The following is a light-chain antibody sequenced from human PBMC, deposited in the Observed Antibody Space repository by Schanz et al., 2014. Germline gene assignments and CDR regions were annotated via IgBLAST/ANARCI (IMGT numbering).Light chain of an antibody. Sequence: EIVLTQSPGTLSLSPGERATLSCRASQSVTSNLAWYQQKPGQAPRLLIYGASSRATGIPDRFRGSGSGTDFTLSISRLEPEDFAVYYCQQFGSSPLTFGAGTRVEIK. CDR2: GAS. J-gene: IGKJ4*01. V-gene: IGKV3-20*01. CDR3: QQFGSSPLT. CDR1: QSVTSN.